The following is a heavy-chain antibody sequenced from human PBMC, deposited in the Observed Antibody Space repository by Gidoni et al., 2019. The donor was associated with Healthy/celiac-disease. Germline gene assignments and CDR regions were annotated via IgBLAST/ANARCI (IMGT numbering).Heavy chain of an antibody. Sequence: EVQLVESGEGLVQPGGSLRLSCAASGFTVSSNYMSWVRQAPGKGLEWVSVIYSGGSTYYADSVKGRFTISRDNSKNTLYLQMNSLRAEDTAVYYCARDRRTLGFDYWGQGTLVTVSS. CDR1: GFTVSSNY. CDR2: IYSGGST. D-gene: IGHD2-2*01. V-gene: IGHV3-66*01. J-gene: IGHJ4*02. CDR3: ARDRRTLGFDY.